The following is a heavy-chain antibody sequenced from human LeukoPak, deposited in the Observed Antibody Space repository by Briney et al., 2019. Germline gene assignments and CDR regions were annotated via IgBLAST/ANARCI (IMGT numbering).Heavy chain of an antibody. CDR1: GFTFSSYG. V-gene: IGHV3-30*02. Sequence: AGGSLRLSCAASGFTFSSYGMHWVRQAPGKGLEWVAFIRYDGSNKYYADSVKGRFTISRDNSKNTLYLQMNSLRAEDTAVYYCASTPVVITTYPNWGQGTLVTVSS. CDR3: ASTPVVITTYPN. CDR2: IRYDGSNK. D-gene: IGHD3-22*01. J-gene: IGHJ4*02.